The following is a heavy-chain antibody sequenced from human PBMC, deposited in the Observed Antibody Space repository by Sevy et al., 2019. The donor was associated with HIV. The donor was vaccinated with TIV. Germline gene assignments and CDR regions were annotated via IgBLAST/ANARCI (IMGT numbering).Heavy chain of an antibody. CDR2: IDTAGDT. CDR1: GLTFSSYD. J-gene: IGHJ6*02. Sequence: GGSLRLSCAASGLTFSSYDMHWVRQPTGKGLEWVSVIDTAGDTYYPGSVKGRFTISRDNAKNPLYLQINNLRAEDTAVYYCATSFAVAMDVWGQGTTVTVSS. CDR3: ATSFAVAMDV. V-gene: IGHV3-13*01.